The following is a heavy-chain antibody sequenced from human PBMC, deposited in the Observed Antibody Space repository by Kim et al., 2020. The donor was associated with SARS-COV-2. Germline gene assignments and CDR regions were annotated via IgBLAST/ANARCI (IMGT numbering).Heavy chain of an antibody. Sequence: SETLSLTCTVSGGSISVYYWTWIRQPPGKGLEWIGYIYYSGSTNYNPSLASRVTISVDTSKNQFSLKLNSVTAADTAVYYCARAPSAATLDFWGQGALVT. CDR3: ARAPSAATLDF. CDR1: GGSISVYY. CDR2: IYYSGST. V-gene: IGHV4-59*13. J-gene: IGHJ4*02. D-gene: IGHD6-25*01.